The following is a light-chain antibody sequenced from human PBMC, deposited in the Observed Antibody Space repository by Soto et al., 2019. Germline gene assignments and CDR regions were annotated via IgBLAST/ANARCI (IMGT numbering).Light chain of an antibody. CDR2: DAS. CDR1: QSVSSY. V-gene: IGKV3-11*01. CDR3: QQRSNPFT. J-gene: IGKJ3*01. Sequence: EVVLTQCPATLSLSPGERATLSCRASQSVSSYLAWYQQKPGQAPRLLIYDASNRATGIPARFSGSGSGTDFTLTISSLEPEDFEVYYCQQRSNPFTFGPGTKVDIK.